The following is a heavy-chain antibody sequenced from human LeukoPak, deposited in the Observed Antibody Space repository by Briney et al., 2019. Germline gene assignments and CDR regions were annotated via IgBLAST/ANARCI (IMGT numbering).Heavy chain of an antibody. Sequence: GGSLRLSCAASGFTFSYYSMNWVRQAPGRGLEWVTCISSSSSLIFYSDSVRGRFTISRDNAKNLLYLHMNSLRVEDTAVYYCAKVDRGDYSSSPVPYYNYYMNVWGKGTTVTVSS. CDR3: AKVDRGDYSSSPVPYYNYYMNV. CDR1: GFTFSYYS. V-gene: IGHV3-21*01. J-gene: IGHJ6*03. CDR2: ISSSSSLI. D-gene: IGHD6-13*01.